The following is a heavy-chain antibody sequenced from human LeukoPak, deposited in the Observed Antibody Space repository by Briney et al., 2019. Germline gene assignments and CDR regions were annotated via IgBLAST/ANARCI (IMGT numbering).Heavy chain of an antibody. CDR2: INHSGST. D-gene: IGHD5-18*01. Sequence: SETLSLTCAVYGGSFSGYYWSWIRQPPGKGLEWIGEINHSGSTNYNPSLKSRVTISVDTSKNQFSLKLSSVTAADTAVYYCARHRFRIQLWSGENWFDPWGQGTLVTVSS. V-gene: IGHV4-34*01. CDR3: ARHRFRIQLWSGENWFDP. CDR1: GGSFSGYY. J-gene: IGHJ5*02.